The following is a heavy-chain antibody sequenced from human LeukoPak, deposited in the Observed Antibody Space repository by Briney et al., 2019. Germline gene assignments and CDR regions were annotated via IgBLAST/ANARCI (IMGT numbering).Heavy chain of an antibody. CDR3: VRAWGDGNYFDY. V-gene: IGHV3-23*01. D-gene: IGHD7-27*01. CDR1: GFTFSNYA. J-gene: IGHJ4*02. Sequence: GGSLRLSCAASGFTFSNYAMRWVRQAPGKGLEWVSAISGSGGSTYYADSVKGRFTISRDNSKNTLYLQMNSLRAEDTAVYYCVRAWGDGNYFDYWGQGTLVTVSS. CDR2: ISGSGGST.